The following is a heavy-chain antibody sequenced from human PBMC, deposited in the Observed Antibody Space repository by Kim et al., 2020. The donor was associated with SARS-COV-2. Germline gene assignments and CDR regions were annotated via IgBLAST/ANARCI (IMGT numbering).Heavy chain of an antibody. Sequence: GGSLRLSCAASGFTFSSYAMSWVRQAPGKGLEWVSVIYSGGSSTYYADSVKGRFTISRDNSKNTLYLQMNSLRAEDTAVYYCATQPRDIVVVPAVYVPWGQGTLVTVSS. V-gene: IGHV3-23*03. CDR2: IYSGGSST. CDR3: ATQPRDIVVVPAVYVP. D-gene: IGHD2-2*01. CDR1: GFTFSSYA. J-gene: IGHJ5*02.